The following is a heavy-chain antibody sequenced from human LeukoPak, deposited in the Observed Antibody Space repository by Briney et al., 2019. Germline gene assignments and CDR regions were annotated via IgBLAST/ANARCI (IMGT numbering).Heavy chain of an antibody. J-gene: IGHJ4*02. CDR2: ISNNGGYT. CDR3: AVPHLYYSNY. V-gene: IGHV3-23*01. D-gene: IGHD3-10*01. CDR1: GFTFSSSA. Sequence: PGGSLRLSCAASGFTFSSSAMSWVRQAPGKGLEWVSAISNNGGYTYYADSVQGRFTISRDNSKNTLYLQMNSLRAEDTAVYYCAVPHLYYSNYWGQGTLVTVSS.